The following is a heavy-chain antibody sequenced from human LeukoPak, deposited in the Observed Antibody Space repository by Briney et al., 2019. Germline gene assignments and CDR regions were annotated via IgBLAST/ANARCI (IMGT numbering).Heavy chain of an antibody. V-gene: IGHV3-23*01. D-gene: IGHD3-22*01. Sequence: GGSLRLSCAASGFTFSGYALSWVRQAPGKGLEWVSALSGTGITTYYADSVKGRFTISRDNSKNTVYLQMDGLRAEDTAVYYCAKGYYDSTIAFDIWGQGTMVTVSS. CDR2: LSGTGITT. CDR3: AKGYYDSTIAFDI. J-gene: IGHJ3*02. CDR1: GFTFSGYA.